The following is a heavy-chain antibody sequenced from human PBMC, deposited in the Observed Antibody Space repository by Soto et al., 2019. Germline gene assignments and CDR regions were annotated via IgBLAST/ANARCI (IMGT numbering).Heavy chain of an antibody. CDR2: ISAYNGNT. CDR3: ASSNGSGSYPPRRAYYYYGMDV. CDR1: GYTFTSYG. D-gene: IGHD3-10*01. Sequence: GASVKVSCKASGYTFTSYGISWVRQAPGQRLERMGWISAYNGNTNYEQKIQCIVTMTTDTSTSTAYMELRSLRSDDTAVYHCASSNGSGSYPPRRAYYYYGMDVWGKGTTVTVSS. J-gene: IGHJ6*04. V-gene: IGHV1-18*01.